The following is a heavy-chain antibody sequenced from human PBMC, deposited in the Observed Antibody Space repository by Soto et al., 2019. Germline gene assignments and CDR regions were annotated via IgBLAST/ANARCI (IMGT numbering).Heavy chain of an antibody. V-gene: IGHV2-5*02. CDR1: GFSLSTSGVG. Sequence: QITLKESGPTLVKPTQTLTLTCTFSGFSLSTSGVGVGWIRQPPGKALEWLALIYWDDDKRYSPSLKSRLTITKDTSKNQVVLTMTNMDPVDTXXXXXXXYFYILVDDAFDIWGQGTMVTVSS. J-gene: IGHJ3*02. CDR3: XXYFYILVDDAFDI. CDR2: IYWDDDK. D-gene: IGHD1-26*01.